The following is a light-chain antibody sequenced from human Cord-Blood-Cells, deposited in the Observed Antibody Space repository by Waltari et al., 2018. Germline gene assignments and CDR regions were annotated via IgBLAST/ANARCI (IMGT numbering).Light chain of an antibody. V-gene: IGLV1-40*01. Sequence: QSVLTQPPSVSGAPGQRATISCTGRSSNIGAGYDVHWYQQLPGTAPKLLIYGNSNRPSGVPDRFSGSKSGTSASLAITGLQAEDEADYYCQSYDSSLSGSVFGGGTKLTVL. CDR2: GNS. CDR1: SSNIGAGYD. J-gene: IGLJ3*02. CDR3: QSYDSSLSGSV.